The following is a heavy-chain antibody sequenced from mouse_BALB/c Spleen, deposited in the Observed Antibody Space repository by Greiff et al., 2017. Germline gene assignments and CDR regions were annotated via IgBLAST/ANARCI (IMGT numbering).Heavy chain of an antibody. CDR2: ISTYYGDA. CDR3: AREGLPYYFDY. J-gene: IGHJ2*01. V-gene: IGHV1S137*01. CDR1: GYTFTDYA. D-gene: IGHD5-5*01. Sequence: QVQLQQSGAELVRPGVSVKISCKGSGYTFTDYAMHWVKQSHAKSLEWIGVISTYYGDASYNQKFKGKATMTVDKSSSTAYMELARLTSEDSAIYYCAREGLPYYFDYWGQGTTLTVSS.